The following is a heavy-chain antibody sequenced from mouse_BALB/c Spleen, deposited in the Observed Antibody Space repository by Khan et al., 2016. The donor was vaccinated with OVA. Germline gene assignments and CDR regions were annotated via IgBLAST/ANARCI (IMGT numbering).Heavy chain of an antibody. CDR3: ARPYYSTAWFAY. V-gene: IGHV2-9*02. Sequence: QMQLEESGPGLVAPSQSLSITCTVSGFSLTNYGVHWVRQPPREGLEWLGVIWAGGSTNYNSALMSRLSISKDNSKSQVFLKMNSLQTNDTTMYYGARPYYSTAWFAYWGQGTLVTVSA. J-gene: IGHJ3*01. CDR1: GFSLTNYG. CDR2: IWAGGST. D-gene: IGHD1-1*01.